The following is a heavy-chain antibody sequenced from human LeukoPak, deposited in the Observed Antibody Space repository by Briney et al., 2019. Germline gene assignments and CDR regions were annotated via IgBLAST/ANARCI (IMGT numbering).Heavy chain of an antibody. CDR3: ASSSGWYSPFDY. CDR1: GYSISSGYY. J-gene: IGHJ4*02. D-gene: IGHD6-19*01. Sequence: SSETLSLTCAVSGYSISSGYYWGWIRQPPGKGLEWIGSIYHSGSTYYNPSLKSRVTISVDTSKNQFSLKLSSVTAADTAAYYCASSSGWYSPFDYWGQGTLVTVSS. CDR2: IYHSGST. V-gene: IGHV4-38-2*01.